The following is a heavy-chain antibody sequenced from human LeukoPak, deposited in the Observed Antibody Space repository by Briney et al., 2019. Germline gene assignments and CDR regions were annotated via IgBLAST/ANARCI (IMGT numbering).Heavy chain of an antibody. D-gene: IGHD6-13*01. J-gene: IGHJ4*02. CDR3: AKGYQRIAAAELDY. CDR2: ISWNSGSI. V-gene: IGHV3-9*01. Sequence: PGRSLRLSCAASGFTFDDYVMHWVRQAPGKGLEWVSGISWNSGSIGYADSVKGRFTISRDNAKNSLYLQMNSLRAEDTALYYCAKGYQRIAAAELDYWGQGTLVTVSS. CDR1: GFTFDDYV.